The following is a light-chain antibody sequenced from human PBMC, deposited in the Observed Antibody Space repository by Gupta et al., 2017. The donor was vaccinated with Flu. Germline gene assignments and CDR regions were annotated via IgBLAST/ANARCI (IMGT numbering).Light chain of an antibody. V-gene: IGLV2-14*01. CDR1: SSDVGGYDY. J-gene: IGLJ1*01. Sequence: QSALTQPASASRSPGQSITISCTGTSSDVGGYDYVSWYQQHPGKTPTLIAYEVSNRPSGVSNRFSGSKSGTTASITISGPQAEDDADYYCSSNTRSSTLVFGTGTKVTVL. CDR3: SSNTRSSTLV. CDR2: EVS.